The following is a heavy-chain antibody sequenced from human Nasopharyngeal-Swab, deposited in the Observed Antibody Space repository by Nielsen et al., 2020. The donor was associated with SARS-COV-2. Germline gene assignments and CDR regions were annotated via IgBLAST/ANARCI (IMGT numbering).Heavy chain of an antibody. CDR3: ARISQELLHYDY. Sequence: SGPTLVKPTETLTLTCTVSGFSLSNARMGVSWIRQPPGKALEWLAHIFSNDEKSYSTSLKSRLTISKDTSKSQVVLTMTNMDPVDTATYDCARISQELLHYDYWGQGTLVTVSS. V-gene: IGHV2-26*01. CDR2: IFSNDEK. D-gene: IGHD1-26*01. J-gene: IGHJ4*02. CDR1: GFSLSNARMG.